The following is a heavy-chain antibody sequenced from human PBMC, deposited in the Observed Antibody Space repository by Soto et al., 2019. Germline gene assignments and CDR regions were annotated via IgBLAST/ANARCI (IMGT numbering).Heavy chain of an antibody. Sequence: ASVKVSCKASGYSFSSFGISWVRQAPGQGLEWVGWVSVPSGDTSSAQNFQGRVTVTTDTSTSTAYMEVGRLRSDDTAVYYCARTCRSGGSCYLEYWGEGTPVTVSS. V-gene: IGHV1-18*01. J-gene: IGHJ4*02. CDR1: GYSFSSFG. D-gene: IGHD2-15*01. CDR2: VSVPSGDT. CDR3: ARTCRSGGSCYLEY.